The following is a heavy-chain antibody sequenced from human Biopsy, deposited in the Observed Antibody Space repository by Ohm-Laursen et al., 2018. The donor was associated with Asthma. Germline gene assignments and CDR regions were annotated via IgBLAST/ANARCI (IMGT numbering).Heavy chain of an antibody. J-gene: IGHJ4*02. CDR2: IYYTGTT. CDR3: ARDFGGWYYFDN. D-gene: IGHD3-3*01. Sequence: TLSLTCTVSGGSMSSSSYYWGWIRQPPGKGLEWIGYIYYTGTTNYNSSLKSRVSISVDTSKNQFSLKLTSVTAADTAVYYCARDFGGWYYFDNWGQGSLVTVSS. V-gene: IGHV4-61*01. CDR1: GGSMSSSSYY.